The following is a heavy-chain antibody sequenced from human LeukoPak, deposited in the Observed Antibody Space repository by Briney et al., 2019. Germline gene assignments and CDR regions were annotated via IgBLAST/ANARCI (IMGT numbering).Heavy chain of an antibody. V-gene: IGHV1-46*01. D-gene: IGHD3-10*01. CDR1: GYTFTSYY. CDR3: AKDPRGSGYYMDV. J-gene: IGHJ6*03. Sequence: ASVKVSCKASGYTFTSYYMHWVRQAPGQGLEWMGIINPSGGSTSYAQKFQGRVTMTRDTSTSTVYMELSSLRAEDAAVYYCAKDPRGSGYYMDVWGKGTTVTISS. CDR2: INPSGGST.